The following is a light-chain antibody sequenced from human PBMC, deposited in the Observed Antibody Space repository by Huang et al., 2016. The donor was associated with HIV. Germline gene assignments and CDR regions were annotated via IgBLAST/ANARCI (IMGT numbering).Light chain of an antibody. CDR1: QRVSSS. CDR2: AAS. CDR3: QQYNNWPLT. Sequence: EIVMTQSPATLSVSPGERATLSCRASQRVSSSLAWYQQKPGQAPRLLIYAASTRATGFPARFSGSGSGTEFTLTISSLQSEDFAVYSCQQYNNWPLTFGQGTKVEIK. V-gene: IGKV3-15*01. J-gene: IGKJ1*01.